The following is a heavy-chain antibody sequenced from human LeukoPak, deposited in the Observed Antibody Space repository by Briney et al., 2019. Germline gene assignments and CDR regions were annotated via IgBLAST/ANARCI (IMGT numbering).Heavy chain of an antibody. D-gene: IGHD1-26*01. J-gene: IGHJ4*02. V-gene: IGHV1-2*02. CDR2: INPNSGGT. CDR1: GYTFTGYY. CDR3: AMRKWEYVDY. Sequence: GASVKVSCKASGYTFTGYYMHWVRQAPGQGLEWMGWINPNSGGTNYAQKFQGRVPMTRDTSISTDYMELSRLRSDDTDVYYCAMRKWEYVDYWGQGTLVTVSS.